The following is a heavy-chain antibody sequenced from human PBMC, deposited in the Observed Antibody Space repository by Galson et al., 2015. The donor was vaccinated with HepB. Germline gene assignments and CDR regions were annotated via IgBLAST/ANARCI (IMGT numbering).Heavy chain of an antibody. J-gene: IGHJ6*02. CDR3: ARDLSSGWFDYYYGMDV. Sequence: SLRLSCAASGLTFKTYEMNWVRQAPGKGLEWLSYISPSGTIIVYADSVKGRFTISRDNAKNSLYLQMNSLRAEDTAVYYCARDLSSGWFDYYYGMDVWGQGTTVTVSS. D-gene: IGHD6-19*01. CDR2: ISPSGTII. V-gene: IGHV3-48*03. CDR1: GLTFKTYE.